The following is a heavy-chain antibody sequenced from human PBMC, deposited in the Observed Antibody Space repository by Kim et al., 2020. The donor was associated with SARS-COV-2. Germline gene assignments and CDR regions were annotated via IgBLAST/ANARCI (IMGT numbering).Heavy chain of an antibody. CDR3: STDVIVVVLEGL. J-gene: IGHJ4*02. V-gene: IGHV3-15*01. D-gene: IGHD2-2*01. CDR2: IKSEADGGTA. CDR1: GFTFSKAW. Sequence: GGSLRLSCAASGFTFSKAWMNWVRQAPGKGLEWVGRIKSEADGGTADHAAPVKGRFTISRDDTKNTLYLQMNSRQTEDTAVYYCSTDVIVVVLEGLWGQGTLVTVSS.